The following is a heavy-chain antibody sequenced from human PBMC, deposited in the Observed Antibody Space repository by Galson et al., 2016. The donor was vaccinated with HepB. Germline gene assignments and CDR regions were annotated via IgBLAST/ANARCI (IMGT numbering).Heavy chain of an antibody. CDR2: FDPEDGET. V-gene: IGHV1-24*01. Sequence: SVKVSCKVSGYTLTELSMHWVRQAPGKGLEXVGGFDPEDGETIYAQKFQGRVTMTEDTSTDTAYMELTSLRSEDTALYYCATIPSPFIAVAGLRYHEYFQHWGQGTLVTVSS. CDR1: GYTLTELS. J-gene: IGHJ1*01. CDR3: ATIPSPFIAVAGLRYHEYFQH. D-gene: IGHD6-19*01.